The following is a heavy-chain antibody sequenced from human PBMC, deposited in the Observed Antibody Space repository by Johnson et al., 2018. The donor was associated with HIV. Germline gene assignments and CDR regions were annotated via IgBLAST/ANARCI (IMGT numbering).Heavy chain of an antibody. V-gene: IGHV3-20*04. J-gene: IGHJ3*02. Sequence: VQLVESGGGVVRPGGSLRLSCAASGFTFDDYAMSWVRQPPGKGLEWVSGVNWNGESTGYADSVTGRFTISRDNSKNTLYLQMNSLRAEDTAVYYCTTDIDMGSSRPYDAFDIWGQGTMVTVSS. CDR1: GFTFDDYA. D-gene: IGHD6-13*01. CDR2: VNWNGEST. CDR3: TTDIDMGSSRPYDAFDI.